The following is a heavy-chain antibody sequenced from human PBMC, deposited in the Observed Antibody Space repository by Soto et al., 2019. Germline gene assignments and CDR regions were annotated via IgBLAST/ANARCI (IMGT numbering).Heavy chain of an antibody. CDR3: ARVXEVAGGFDP. CDR2: IFYTGKT. CDR1: AGSISNYH. D-gene: IGHD2-15*01. V-gene: IGHV4-59*01. J-gene: IGHJ5*02. Sequence: SETLSLTCSVSAGSISNYHWSWIRQPPGKGLEWIGYIFYTGKTNYNPSLKSRVTISLDTSKNQFSLRLDSVTAADTAVYYCARVXEVAGGFDPWGQGTLVTVSS.